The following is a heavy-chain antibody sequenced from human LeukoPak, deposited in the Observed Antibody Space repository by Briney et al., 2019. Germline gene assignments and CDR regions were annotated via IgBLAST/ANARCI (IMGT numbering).Heavy chain of an antibody. CDR2: INHSGST. CDR3: ARGLDIVVVPAAALYFDY. J-gene: IGHJ4*02. Sequence: GSLRLSCAASGFTFSTYAMSWVRQPPGKGLEWIGEINHSGSTNYNPSLKSRVTISVDTSKNQFSLKLSSVTAADTAVYYCARGLDIVVVPAAALYFDYWGQGTLVTVSS. D-gene: IGHD2-2*03. CDR1: GFTFSTYA. V-gene: IGHV4-34*01.